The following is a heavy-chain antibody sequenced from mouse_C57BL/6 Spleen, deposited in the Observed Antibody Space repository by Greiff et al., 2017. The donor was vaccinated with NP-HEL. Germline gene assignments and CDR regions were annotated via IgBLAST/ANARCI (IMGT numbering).Heavy chain of an antibody. CDR2: INPSSGYT. CDR3: ADGGYEDY. Sequence: QVQLQQSGAELAKPGASVKLSCTASGYTFTSYWMHWVNQRPGQGLEWIGYINPSSGYTKYNQKFKYKATLTADKSSSTAYMQLGSLTYEDSAVYYCADGGYEDYWGQGTTLTVSS. J-gene: IGHJ2*01. V-gene: IGHV1-7*01. D-gene: IGHD2-2*01. CDR1: GYTFTSYW.